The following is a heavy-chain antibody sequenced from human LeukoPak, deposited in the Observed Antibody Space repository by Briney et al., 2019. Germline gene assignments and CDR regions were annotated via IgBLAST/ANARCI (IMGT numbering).Heavy chain of an antibody. V-gene: IGHV4-34*01. CDR2: INHSGST. CDR3: ASIDSNLSYFDY. CDR1: GGSFSGYY. D-gene: IGHD3-16*02. J-gene: IGHJ4*02. Sequence: SETLSLTCTVSGGSFSGYYWSWIRQPPGKGLEWIGEINHSGSTNYNPSLKSRVTISVDTSKNQFSLKLSSVTAADTAVYYCASIDSNLSYFDYWGQGTLVTVSS.